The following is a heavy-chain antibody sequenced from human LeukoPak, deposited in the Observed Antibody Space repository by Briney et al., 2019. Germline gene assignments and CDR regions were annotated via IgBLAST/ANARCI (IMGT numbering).Heavy chain of an antibody. J-gene: IGHJ3*02. CDR2: ISYDGSRK. D-gene: IGHD3-16*01. CDR1: GFTFSTYG. V-gene: IGHV3-30*03. CDR3: ATYGPGAFDI. Sequence: HPGGSLRLSCAASGFTFSTYGMHWVRQPPGKGLEWVATISYDGSRKYYADSVKGRFTTSRDNSKNTLYLQMDSLRAEDTAVLYCATYGPGAFDIWGQGTMVSVSS.